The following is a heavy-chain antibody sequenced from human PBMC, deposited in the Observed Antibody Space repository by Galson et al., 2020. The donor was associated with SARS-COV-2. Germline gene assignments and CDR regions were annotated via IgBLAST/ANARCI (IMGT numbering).Heavy chain of an antibody. D-gene: IGHD1-26*01. CDR2: IYTSGTT. CDR1: GGSLSNYY. V-gene: IGHV4-4*07. Sequence: SETLSLTCTVSGGSLSNYYWSWIRQPAGKGLEWIGRIYTSGTTNYNPSLKSRVTLSVETSKNQFSLRLTSVTAADTAVYYCARFAWYSGNNSDLDIWGQGTRVTVSS. CDR3: ARFAWYSGNNSDLDI. J-gene: IGHJ3*02.